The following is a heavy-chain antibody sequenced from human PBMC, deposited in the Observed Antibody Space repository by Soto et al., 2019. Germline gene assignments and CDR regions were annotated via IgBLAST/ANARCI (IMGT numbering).Heavy chain of an antibody. Sequence: QVQLVQSGAEVKNPGASVKVSCKASGYTFTRYGIGWARQAPGQGLEWMGWINTYNGNTNYAQNVQGRVHLTTDTPTSTAFRGLRSLRSNENAIYYFAVVEFYVTPSPPERWGQGTTVIVSS. CDR3: AVVEFYVTPSPPER. CDR2: INTYNGNT. J-gene: IGHJ6*02. CDR1: GYTFTRYG. V-gene: IGHV1-18*01. D-gene: IGHD2-15*01.